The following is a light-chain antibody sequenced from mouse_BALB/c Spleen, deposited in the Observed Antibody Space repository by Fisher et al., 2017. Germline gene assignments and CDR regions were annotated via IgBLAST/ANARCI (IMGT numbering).Light chain of an antibody. CDR1: SSVSY. J-gene: IGKJ2*01. CDR3: QQWSSNPLT. Sequence: IVLTQSPAIMSASPGEKVTMTRSASSSVSYMHWFQQKPGTSPKLWIYSTSNLASGVPARFSGSGSGTFYSLTISSVEAEDAADYYCQQWSSNPLTFGGGTKLEIK. CDR2: STS. V-gene: IGKV4-57*01.